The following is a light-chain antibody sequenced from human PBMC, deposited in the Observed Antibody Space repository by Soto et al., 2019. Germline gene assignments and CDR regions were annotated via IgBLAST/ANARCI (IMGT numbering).Light chain of an antibody. Sequence: QSVLTQPPSASGTPGQRVTISCSGSSSNIESNTVNWYQQLPETAPKLLIYSNNQRPSGVPDRFSGSKSGTSASLAISGLQSEAEADYYCSSWDDSLNGRVFGGGTKVTVL. CDR2: SNN. CDR3: SSWDDSLNGRV. CDR1: SSNIESNT. J-gene: IGLJ3*02. V-gene: IGLV1-44*01.